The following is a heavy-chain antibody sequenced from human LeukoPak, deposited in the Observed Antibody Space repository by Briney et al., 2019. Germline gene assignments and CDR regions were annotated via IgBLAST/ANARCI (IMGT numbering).Heavy chain of an antibody. CDR3: ARDPSSTYYFDY. Sequence: VAVISYDGSNKYYADSVKGRFTISRDNSKNTLYLQMDSLRAEDTAVYYCARDPSSTYYFDYWGQGTLVTVSS. D-gene: IGHD2-2*01. V-gene: IGHV3-30-3*01. J-gene: IGHJ4*02. CDR2: ISYDGSNK.